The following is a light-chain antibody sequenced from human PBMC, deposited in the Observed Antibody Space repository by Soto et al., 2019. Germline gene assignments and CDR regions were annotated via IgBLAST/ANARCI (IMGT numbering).Light chain of an antibody. J-gene: IGKJ2*01. CDR2: DAS. CDR3: QQFDSLPYT. CDR1: QDINDR. V-gene: IGKV1-33*01. Sequence: DIQMTQSASSLSASVGDRVTITCQASQDINDRLNWYQQKPGKAPKILISDASSLETGVPSRFSGDGSGTDFNLTINNLQPEDFATYHCQQFDSLPYTFGQGTSLEI.